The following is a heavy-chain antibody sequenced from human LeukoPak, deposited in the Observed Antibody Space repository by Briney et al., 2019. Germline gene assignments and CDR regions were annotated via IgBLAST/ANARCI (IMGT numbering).Heavy chain of an antibody. V-gene: IGHV4-39*01. CDR1: GFTFSSYE. D-gene: IGHD3-22*01. CDR3: ARHGLTYYYDSSANFDY. J-gene: IGHJ4*02. Sequence: LRLSCAASGFTFSSYEMNWVRQPPGKGLEWIGSIYYSGSTYYNPSLKSRVTISVDTSKNQFSLKLSSVTAADTAVYYCARHGLTYYYDSSANFDYWGQGTLVTVSS. CDR2: IYYSGST.